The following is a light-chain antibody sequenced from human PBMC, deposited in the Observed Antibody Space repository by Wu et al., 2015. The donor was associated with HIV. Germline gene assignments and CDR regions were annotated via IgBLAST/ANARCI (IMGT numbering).Light chain of an antibody. CDR1: QNIYNN. CDR2: DAS. V-gene: IGKV3-15*01. Sequence: EIVMTQSPATLSVSLGERATLSCRASQNIYNNLAWYQQKRGQAPRLLIYDASIRATGVPARFSGSGSGTEFTLTISSPQSEDFAAYYCQQYXKWPPLTFGGGTRVEI. CDR3: QQYXKWPPLT. J-gene: IGKJ4*01.